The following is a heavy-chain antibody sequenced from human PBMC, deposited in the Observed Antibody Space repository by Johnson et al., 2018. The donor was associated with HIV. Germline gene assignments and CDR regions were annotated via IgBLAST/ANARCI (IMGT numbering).Heavy chain of an antibody. V-gene: IGHV3-30*18. CDR3: AKSVVVVLVGNNDDAFDM. D-gene: IGHD2-21*01. CDR2: ISHDESIE. CDR1: GFTFNRYG. J-gene: IGHJ3*02. Sequence: QVQLVESGGGVVQPGRSLRLSCAASGFTFNRYGMHWVRQAPGKGLEWVAFISHDESIEYYVDSVKGRFTISSDNPWNTLYLQMNNLTSEDTAVYYCAKSVVVVLVGNNDDAFDMWGQGTMVTVSS.